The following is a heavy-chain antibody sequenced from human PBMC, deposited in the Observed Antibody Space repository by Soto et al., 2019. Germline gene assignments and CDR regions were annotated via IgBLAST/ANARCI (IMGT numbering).Heavy chain of an antibody. CDR3: ARGGGTYYDILTGYLNNWFDP. V-gene: IGHV4-59*01. Sequence: PSETLSLTCTVSGGSISSYYWSWIRQPPGKGLEWIGYIYYSGSTNYNPSLKSRVTISVDTSKNQFSLKLSSVTAADTAVYYCARGGGTYYDILTGYLNNWFDPWGQGTLVTVSS. J-gene: IGHJ5*02. D-gene: IGHD3-9*01. CDR2: IYYSGST. CDR1: GGSISSYY.